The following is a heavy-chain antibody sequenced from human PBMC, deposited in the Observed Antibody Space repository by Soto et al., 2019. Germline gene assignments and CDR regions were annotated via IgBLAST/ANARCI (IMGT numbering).Heavy chain of an antibody. CDR2: ISSSGSTI. V-gene: IGHV3-11*01. Sequence: QVQLVESGGGLVKPGGSLRLSCAASGFTFSDYYMSWIRQAPGKGLEWVSYISSSGSTIYYADSVKGRFTISRDNAKNSLYLQMNSLRAEDTAVYYCARDQRELFLLWFGERNEISNFDYWGQGTLVTVSS. D-gene: IGHD3-10*01. CDR1: GFTFSDYY. J-gene: IGHJ4*02. CDR3: ARDQRELFLLWFGERNEISNFDY.